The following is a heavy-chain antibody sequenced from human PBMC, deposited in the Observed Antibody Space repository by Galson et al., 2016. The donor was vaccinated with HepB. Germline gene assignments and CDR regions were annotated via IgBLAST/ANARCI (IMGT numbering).Heavy chain of an antibody. J-gene: IGHJ4*02. CDR2: MTPHSGKT. CDR3: ARNREFTGDFDY. CDR1: GYTFTNYD. V-gene: IGHV1-8*01. Sequence: SVKVSCKASGYTFTNYDINWVRQATGQGLEWLGWMTPHSGKTGYAQKFQGRLTLTRDTSTSTAYMELSSLTSDDTAVYFCARNREFTGDFDYWGQGALVTVSS. D-gene: IGHD7-27*01.